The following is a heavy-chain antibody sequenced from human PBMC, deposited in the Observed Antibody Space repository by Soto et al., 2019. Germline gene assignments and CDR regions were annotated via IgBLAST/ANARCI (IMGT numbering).Heavy chain of an antibody. CDR2: IYYSGST. V-gene: IGHV4-59*01. J-gene: IGHJ4*02. D-gene: IGHD6-19*01. CDR3: ARGPQRLGFDY. Sequence: SETLSLTCTVSGGSISSYYWSWIRQPPGKGLEWIGYIYYSGSTNYNPSLKSRVTISVDTSKNQFSLKLSSVTAADTAVYYCARGPQRLGFDYWGQGTLGTVSS. CDR1: GGSISSYY.